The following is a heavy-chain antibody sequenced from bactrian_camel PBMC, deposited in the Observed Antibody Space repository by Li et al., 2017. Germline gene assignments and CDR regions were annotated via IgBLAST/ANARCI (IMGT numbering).Heavy chain of an antibody. Sequence: VQLVESGGGLVWPGGSLRLSCAASGFTFSTYDMSWVRQPPGKGLEWVSAINGGDGTTNYADSVKGRFTISLENAVNDNGKNTMYLQLNTLLPEDTVMYFCVLVPYSCQTWSWAWPRDWGQGTQVTVS. CDR2: INGGDGTT. CDR3: VLVPYSCQTWSWAWPRD. V-gene: IGHV3S40*01. CDR1: GFTFSTYD. J-gene: IGHJ4*01. D-gene: IGHD6*01.